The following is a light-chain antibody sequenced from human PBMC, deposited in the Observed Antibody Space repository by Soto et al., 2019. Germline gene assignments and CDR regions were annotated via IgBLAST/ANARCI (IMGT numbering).Light chain of an antibody. V-gene: IGKV1-33*01. CDR1: QGISDN. Sequence: DIQMTQSPSSLFASVGDTVTITCQASQGISDNLNWYHQKPGKAPKVLIYDVSELQAGVPSRFSGRGSGTDFTFTISSLQPDDSGTYYCQQYDDLPITFGQGTRLE. CDR2: DVS. CDR3: QQYDDLPIT. J-gene: IGKJ5*01.